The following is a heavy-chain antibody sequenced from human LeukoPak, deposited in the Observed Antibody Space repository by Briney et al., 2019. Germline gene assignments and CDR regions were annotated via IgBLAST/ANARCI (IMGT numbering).Heavy chain of an antibody. CDR2: INAGNGST. J-gene: IGHJ4*02. CDR3: ARDHSSSWYFDY. D-gene: IGHD6-13*01. CDR1: GYTFTSYA. V-gene: IGHV1-3*01. Sequence: ASVKVSCKASGYTFTSYAMHWVRQAPGQRLEWMGWINAGNGSTKYSQKLQGRVTITRDTSATTAYMELSSLRSEDTAVYYCARDHSSSWYFDYWGQGTLVTVSS.